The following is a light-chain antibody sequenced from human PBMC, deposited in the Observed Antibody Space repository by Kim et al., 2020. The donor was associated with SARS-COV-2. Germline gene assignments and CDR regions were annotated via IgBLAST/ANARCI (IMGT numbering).Light chain of an antibody. J-gene: IGKJ1*01. Sequence: APGESSPLPSTASQSVSSNSLSWYQQKPGQAPRLLIYGASSRATGIPDRFSGSGSGTDFTLTISRLEPEDFAVYYCQQYGSSPWTFGQGTKVDIK. CDR2: GAS. CDR3: QQYGSSPWT. V-gene: IGKV3-20*01. CDR1: QSVSSNS.